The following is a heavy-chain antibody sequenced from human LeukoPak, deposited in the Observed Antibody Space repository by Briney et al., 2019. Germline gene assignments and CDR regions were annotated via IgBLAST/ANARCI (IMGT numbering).Heavy chain of an antibody. Sequence: XXKGXGYPFSSSWIXWVRQMPGKGLEWMGIIYPGDSDTRYSPSFQGQVTISADKSINTAYLQWSSLKATDTGIYYCARQYGRPFDYWGQGTLVTVSS. V-gene: IGHV5-51*01. CDR3: ARQYGRPFDY. J-gene: IGHJ4*02. CDR1: GYPFSSSW. D-gene: IGHD4-17*01. CDR2: IYPGDSDT.